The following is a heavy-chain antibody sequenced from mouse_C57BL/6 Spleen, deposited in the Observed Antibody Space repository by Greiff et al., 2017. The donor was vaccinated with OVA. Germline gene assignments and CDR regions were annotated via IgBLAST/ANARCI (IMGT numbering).Heavy chain of an antibody. CDR1: GYTFTSYW. D-gene: IGHD2-3*01. J-gene: IGHJ3*01. CDR3: ARDGYSWFAY. V-gene: IGHV1-72*01. CDR2: IEPNSGGT. Sequence: QVQLQQSGAELVKPGASVKLSCKASGYTFTSYWMHWVKQRPGRGLEWIGRIEPNSGGTKYNEKFKSKATLTVDKPSSTAYMQLSSLTSEDSAVYYCARDGYSWFAYWGQGTLVTVSA.